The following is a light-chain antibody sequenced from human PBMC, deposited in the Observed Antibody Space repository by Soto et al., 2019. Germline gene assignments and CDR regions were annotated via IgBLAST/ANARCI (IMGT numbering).Light chain of an antibody. CDR1: SGDIGAYNY. V-gene: IGLV2-11*01. J-gene: IGLJ2*01. CDR3: CSYAGTYTWI. CDR2: DVT. Sequence: QSVLTQPRSVSGSPGQSVTFSCTGTSGDIGAYNYVSWYQHHPGKVPQLIIYDVTKRPSGVPDRFSGSKSGNTASLTISGLQVEDEADYYCCSYAGTYTWIFGGGTKLTVL.